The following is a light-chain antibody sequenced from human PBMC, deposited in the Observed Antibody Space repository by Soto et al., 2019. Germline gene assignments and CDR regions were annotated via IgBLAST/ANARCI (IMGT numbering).Light chain of an antibody. J-gene: IGKJ5*01. CDR2: DAS. CDR1: QNINNY. Sequence: DIAMTPSPSSLSASLGDRVTITCQASQNINNYLNWYQQKPGRAPKLLIYDASNLEAGVPSRLRGSGSGTDFTFTISRLQPEDIATYYCQHYENLPTFGQGTRLEIK. CDR3: QHYENLPT. V-gene: IGKV1-33*01.